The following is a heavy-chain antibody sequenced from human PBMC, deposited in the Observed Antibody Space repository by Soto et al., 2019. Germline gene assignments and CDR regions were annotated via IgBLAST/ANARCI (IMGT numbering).Heavy chain of an antibody. CDR2: MNSISSYI. CDR1: GFPFSVYS. Sequence: EVQLVESGGGLVKPGGSLRLSYAASGFPFSVYSMNWVRQAPGKGLEWVSSMNSISSYIYYADSVRGRFTISRDSAKNLLYLQMNSLGVEDTAVYYCARDHRGLDYSNTLGCHMDVWGKGTTVTVSS. D-gene: IGHD4-4*01. CDR3: ARDHRGLDYSNTLGCHMDV. V-gene: IGHV3-21*06. J-gene: IGHJ6*03.